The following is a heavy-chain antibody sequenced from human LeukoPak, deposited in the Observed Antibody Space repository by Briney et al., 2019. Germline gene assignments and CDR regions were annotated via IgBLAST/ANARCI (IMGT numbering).Heavy chain of an antibody. CDR1: GFIATSNY. CDR3: ATGGRSGTAFDF. J-gene: IGHJ4*02. D-gene: IGHD1-1*01. CDR2: IYGGGNT. V-gene: IGHV3-53*01. Sequence: GGSLRLSCSFSGFIATSNYMAWVRQSPGKGLQWISFIYGGGNTLYADSVRDRFSISRDNSKSTLYLQMSGLRVEDTAVYYCATGGRSGTAFDFWGQGTLVTVSS.